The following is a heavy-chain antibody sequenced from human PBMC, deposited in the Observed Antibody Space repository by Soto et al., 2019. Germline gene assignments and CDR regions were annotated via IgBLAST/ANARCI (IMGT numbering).Heavy chain of an antibody. CDR3: ARLNGYCVGTNCHGYYGMDV. Sequence: SETLSLTCTVSGGSISSSSYYWGWIRQPPGKGLEWIATIYSSESTYYNPSLQSRVTISVDTSMNEFSLRLSSVTAADTAVYYCARLNGYCVGTNCHGYYGMDVWGQGTTVTVSS. J-gene: IGHJ6*02. D-gene: IGHD2-21*01. CDR1: GGSISSSSYY. CDR2: IYSSEST. V-gene: IGHV4-39*01.